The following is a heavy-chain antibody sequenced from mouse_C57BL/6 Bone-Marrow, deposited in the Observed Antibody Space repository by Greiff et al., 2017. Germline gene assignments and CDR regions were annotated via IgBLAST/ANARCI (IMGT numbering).Heavy chain of an antibody. D-gene: IGHD1-1*01. CDR1: GFTFSDYG. CDR3: AREGTVVATYYCDY. V-gene: IGHV5-17*01. Sequence: DVQLVESGGGLVKPGGSLKLSCAASGFTFSDYGMHWVRQAPEKGLEWVAYISSGSSTIYYADTVKGRFTISRDNAKNTLFLQMTSLRSDDTAMYYCAREGTVVATYYCDYWGQGTTLTVSS. J-gene: IGHJ2*01. CDR2: ISSGSSTI.